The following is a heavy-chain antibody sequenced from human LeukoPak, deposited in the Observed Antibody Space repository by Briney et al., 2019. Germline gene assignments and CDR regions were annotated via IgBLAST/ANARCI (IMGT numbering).Heavy chain of an antibody. Sequence: ASVKVSCKASGYTFTGYYMHWVRQAPGQGLEWMGWINPNSGGTSYAQKFQGRVTMTRDTSISTAYMELSRLRSDDTAVYYCARPLDYGDYDYWGQGTLVTVSS. CDR2: INPNSGGT. D-gene: IGHD4-17*01. J-gene: IGHJ4*02. CDR1: GYTFTGYY. V-gene: IGHV1-2*02. CDR3: ARPLDYGDYDY.